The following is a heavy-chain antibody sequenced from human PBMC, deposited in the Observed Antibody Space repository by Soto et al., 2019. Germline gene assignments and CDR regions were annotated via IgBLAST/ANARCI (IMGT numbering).Heavy chain of an antibody. CDR2: ISSSSSYI. CDR3: ASGKEQQLVPFDY. Sequence: EVQLVESGGGLVKPGGSLRLSCAASGFTFSNYNMNWVRQAPGKGLEWVSSISSSSSYIYYADSVKGRFTISRDNAKNSLYLQMKSLRAEDTAVYYCASGKEQQLVPFDYWGHGTLVTVSS. J-gene: IGHJ4*01. V-gene: IGHV3-21*01. D-gene: IGHD6-13*01. CDR1: GFTFSNYN.